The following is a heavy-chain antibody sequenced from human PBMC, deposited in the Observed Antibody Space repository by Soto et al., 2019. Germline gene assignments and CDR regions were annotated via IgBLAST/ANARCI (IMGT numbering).Heavy chain of an antibody. CDR1: GYDFTAYD. J-gene: IGHJ6*02. V-gene: IGHV1-8*02. CDR2: MNPINGAT. D-gene: IGHD6-13*01. CDR3: GRGPSPRAPAGGTPYYYAMDV. Sequence: QVQLVQSGAEAKQSGASVKVSCKASGYDFTAYDINWVRQASGQGLEWMGWMNPINGATGTARGFQGRVSLSRNTATSTAYLELTSLRSDDTAVYYCGRGPSPRAPAGGTPYYYAMDVWGQGTTVTVSS.